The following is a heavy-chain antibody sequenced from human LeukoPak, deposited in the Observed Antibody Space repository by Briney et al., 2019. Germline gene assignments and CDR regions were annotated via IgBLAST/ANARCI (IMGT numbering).Heavy chain of an antibody. D-gene: IGHD2-2*01. CDR1: GGTFSSYA. CDR2: IIPIFGTP. Sequence: SVKASRKASGGTFSSYAISWVRHAPGQGLEWMGGIIPIFGTPNYAQKYQGRTTISADESTSTSYMKLSSLRSEDTAVYYCARDGGYCSSTSCSLYYYYYYYMDVRGKGTTVTVS. V-gene: IGHV1-69*13. J-gene: IGHJ6*03. CDR3: ARDGGYCSSTSCSLYYYYYYYMDV.